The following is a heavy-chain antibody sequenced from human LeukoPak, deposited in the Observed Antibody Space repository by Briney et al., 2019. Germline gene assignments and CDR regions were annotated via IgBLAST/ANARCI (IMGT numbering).Heavy chain of an antibody. CDR3: ATGGAYADFEY. CDR1: GGSISSGGYY. V-gene: IGHV4-61*02. Sequence: PSETLSLTCNVSGGSISSGGYYWSWIRQPAGKGLEWIGRIYASGSTEYNPSLKSRVTITVDTSKNQFSLKLGPVTAADTAVYYCATGGAYADFEYWGQGILVTVSS. CDR2: IYASGST. J-gene: IGHJ4*02. D-gene: IGHD2-2*01.